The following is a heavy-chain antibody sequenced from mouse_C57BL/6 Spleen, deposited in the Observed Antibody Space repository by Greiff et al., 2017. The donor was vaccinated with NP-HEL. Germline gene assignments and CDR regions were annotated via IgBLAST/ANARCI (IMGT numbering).Heavy chain of an antibody. CDR3: ARGVHFYGSSYVVFDY. CDR1: GYTFTSYW. Sequence: QVQLQQPGAELVRPGTSVKLSCKASGYTFTSYWMHWVKQRPGQGLEWIGVIDPSDSYTNYNQKFKGKATLTVDTSSSTAYMQLSSLTSEDSAVYYCARGVHFYGSSYVVFDYWGQGTTLTVSS. J-gene: IGHJ2*01. D-gene: IGHD1-1*01. V-gene: IGHV1-59*01. CDR2: IDPSDSYT.